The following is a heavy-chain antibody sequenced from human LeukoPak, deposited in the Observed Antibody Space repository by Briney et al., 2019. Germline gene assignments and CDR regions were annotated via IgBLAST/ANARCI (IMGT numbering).Heavy chain of an antibody. CDR2: ISAYNGNT. CDR3: ARDRVTYYYDSSGYLWLGDY. J-gene: IGHJ4*02. V-gene: IGHV1-18*01. Sequence: ASVKVSCKASGYTFTSYGISWVRQAPGQGLEWMGWISAYNGNTNYAQKLQGRVTMATDTSTSTAYMELGSLRSDDTAVYYCARDRVTYYYDSSGYLWLGDYWGQGTLVTVPS. CDR1: GYTFTSYG. D-gene: IGHD3-22*01.